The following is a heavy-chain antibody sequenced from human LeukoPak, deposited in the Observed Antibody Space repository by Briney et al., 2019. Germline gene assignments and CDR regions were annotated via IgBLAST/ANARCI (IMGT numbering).Heavy chain of an antibody. Sequence: SQTLSLTCALSGDSVSSNSAAWNWIRQSPSRGLEWLGRTYYRSKWFNDYAVSVKSRITINPETSKNQFSLQPNSVTPEDTAVYYCARDLLDSFDIWGQGTMVTVSS. CDR3: ARDLLDSFDI. V-gene: IGHV6-1*01. J-gene: IGHJ3*02. CDR2: TYYRSKWFN. CDR1: GDSVSSNSAA.